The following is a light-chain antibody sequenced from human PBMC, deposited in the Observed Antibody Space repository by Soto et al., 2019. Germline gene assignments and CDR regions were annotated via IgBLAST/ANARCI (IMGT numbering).Light chain of an antibody. CDR2: RAS. Sequence: ILITQSPSALSVSPWERATLSCRASQNTYSNIAWYQQSPGQAPRLLISRASSRGTGVSARLSGSGSGTEFTPAISSLQSEDFTVYCCLQYHDLWAFGQGTKVDIK. CDR1: QNTYSN. J-gene: IGKJ1*01. V-gene: IGKV3-15*01. CDR3: LQYHDLWA.